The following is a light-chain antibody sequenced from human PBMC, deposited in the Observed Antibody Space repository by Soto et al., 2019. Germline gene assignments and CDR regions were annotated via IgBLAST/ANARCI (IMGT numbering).Light chain of an antibody. CDR1: QSIRTY. V-gene: IGKV1-39*01. CDR3: QQSYSYPT. CDR2: AAS. J-gene: IGKJ5*01. Sequence: DIQWTQSPSSLSASVGDRVTITCRASQSIRTYLNWYQQKAGKAPELLIYAASTLQSGVPSRFSGSGSGTDFTLTISSLKPEDFATDDCQQSYSYPTFGQGTRLEIK.